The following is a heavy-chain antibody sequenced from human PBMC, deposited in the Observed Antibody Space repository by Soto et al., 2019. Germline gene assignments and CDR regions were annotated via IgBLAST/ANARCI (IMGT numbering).Heavy chain of an antibody. D-gene: IGHD5-18*01. V-gene: IGHV4-34*10. CDR3: DKNHYSCFDI. Sequence: PSETLSLTCAVSGASFSRHSWTWLRQTPGEGLEWMGEINPFGSPVSSASLKRRVTTSIATSKMQYSLRPTSLTAADSAIYYCDKNHYSCFDIWGQGTLFTGSS. J-gene: IGHJ4*02. CDR1: GASFSRHS. CDR2: INPFGSP.